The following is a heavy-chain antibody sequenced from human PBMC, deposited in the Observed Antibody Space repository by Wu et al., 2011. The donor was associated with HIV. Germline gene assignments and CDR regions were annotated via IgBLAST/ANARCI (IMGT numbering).Heavy chain of an antibody. CDR2: ISAYNGDT. D-gene: IGHD2-21*01. V-gene: IGHV1-18*01. Sequence: QVQLVQSGAEVKKPGASVKVSCKASGDSFTNYGISWVRQAPGQGLEWMGWISAYNGDTEYVQKYQGRVTMTTDTSTSTAYMELRSLRSDDTAVYYCARDLGGDEDYWGQGTLVTVSS. CDR3: ARDLGGDEDY. J-gene: IGHJ4*02. CDR1: GDSFTNYG.